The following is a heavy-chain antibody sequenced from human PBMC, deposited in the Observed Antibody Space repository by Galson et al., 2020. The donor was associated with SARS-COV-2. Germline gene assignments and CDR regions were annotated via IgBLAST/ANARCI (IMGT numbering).Heavy chain of an antibody. D-gene: IGHD3-10*01. CDR3: ARGRYMVRGYFDY. V-gene: IGHV3-64*01. CDR2: ISSNGGST. CDR1: GFTFSSYA. J-gene: IGHJ4*02. Sequence: GGSLRLSCAASGFTFSSYAMHWVRQAPGKGLEYVSAISSNGGSTYYANSVKGRFTISRDNSKNTLYLQMGSLRAEDMAVYYCARGRYMVRGYFDYWGQGTLVTVSS.